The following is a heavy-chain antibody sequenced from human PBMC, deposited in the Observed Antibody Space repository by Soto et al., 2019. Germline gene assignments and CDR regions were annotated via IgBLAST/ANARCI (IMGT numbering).Heavy chain of an antibody. D-gene: IGHD3-3*01. J-gene: IGHJ6*02. CDR3: ARGRTIFGVVIMGGMDV. V-gene: IGHV3-33*01. CDR1: GFTFSSYG. CDR2: IWYDGSNK. Sequence: GSLRLSCAASGFTFSSYGMHWVRQAPGKGLEWVAVIWYDGSNKYYADSVKGRFTISRDNSKNTLYLQMNSLRAEDTAVYYCARGRTIFGVVIMGGMDVWGQGTTVTVSS.